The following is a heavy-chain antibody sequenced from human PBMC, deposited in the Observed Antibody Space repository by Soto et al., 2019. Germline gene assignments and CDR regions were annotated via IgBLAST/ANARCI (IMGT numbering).Heavy chain of an antibody. CDR1: GFTFSSYS. CDR3: ARETRPVLLRP. D-gene: IGHD3-10*01. Sequence: LRLSCAASGFTFSSYSMNWVRQAPGKGLEWVSSISSCSSYIYYADSVKGRFTITRDNAKNSLYLQMNSLRAEDTAVYYCARETRPVLLRPWGQGTLVTVSS. CDR2: ISSCSSYI. J-gene: IGHJ5*02. V-gene: IGHV3-21*01.